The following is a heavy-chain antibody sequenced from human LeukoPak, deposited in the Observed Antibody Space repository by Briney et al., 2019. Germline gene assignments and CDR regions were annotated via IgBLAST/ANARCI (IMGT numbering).Heavy chain of an antibody. CDR2: IYYSGST. D-gene: IGHD3-16*01. V-gene: IGHV4-30-4*01. CDR3: AIKRGQGLDY. Sequence: SETLSLTCTVSGASISSDYYSWSWIRQPPGKGLEWIGYIYYSGSTSYNPSLKSRLTISMDTSKNQFSLKLSSVTAADTAVYYCAIKRGQGLDYWGQGTLVTVSS. J-gene: IGHJ4*02. CDR1: GASISSDYYS.